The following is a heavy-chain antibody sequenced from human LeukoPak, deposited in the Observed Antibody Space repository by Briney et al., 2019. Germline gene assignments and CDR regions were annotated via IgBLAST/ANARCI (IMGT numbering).Heavy chain of an antibody. CDR2: IKQDGSEK. Sequence: GGSLGLSCAASGFTYSSYWMSWVRQVPGKGLEWVANIKQDGSEKYYVDSVKGRFTISRDNAKNSLYLQMNSLRAEDTAVYYCARDRAVAVPIDYWGQGTLVTLSS. CDR1: GFTYSSYW. V-gene: IGHV3-7*01. CDR3: ARDRAVAVPIDY. D-gene: IGHD6-19*01. J-gene: IGHJ4*02.